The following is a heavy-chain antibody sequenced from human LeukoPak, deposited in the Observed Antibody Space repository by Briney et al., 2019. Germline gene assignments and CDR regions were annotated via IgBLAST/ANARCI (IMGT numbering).Heavy chain of an antibody. CDR2: ISSDGRST. CDR3: ARDLGATDTAFDY. Sequence: GGSLRLSCTASGLTFSSYWMQWVRQPPGKGLVWVSRISSDGRSTSCADSVKGRFTISRDNAKNNLYLQMNSLRADDTAVYYCARDLGATDTAFDYWGQGTLVTVSS. D-gene: IGHD1-26*01. CDR1: GLTFSSYW. V-gene: IGHV3-74*01. J-gene: IGHJ4*02.